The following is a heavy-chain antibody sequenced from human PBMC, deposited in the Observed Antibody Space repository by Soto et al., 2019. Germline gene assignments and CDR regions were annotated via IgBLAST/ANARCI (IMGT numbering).Heavy chain of an antibody. CDR3: ARGFHCTNGVCYSYTTYYYGMDV. Sequence: PSETLSLTCAVYGGSFSGYYWNWIRQPPGKGLEWIGEINHSGSTNYNPSLKSRVTISVDTSKNQFSLKLSSVTAADTAVYYCARGFHCTNGVCYSYTTYYYGMDVWGQGTTVTVSS. CDR1: GGSFSGYY. CDR2: INHSGST. V-gene: IGHV4-34*01. D-gene: IGHD2-8*01. J-gene: IGHJ6*02.